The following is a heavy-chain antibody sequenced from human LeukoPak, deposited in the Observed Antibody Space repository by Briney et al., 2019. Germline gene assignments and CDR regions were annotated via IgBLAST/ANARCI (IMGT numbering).Heavy chain of an antibody. Sequence: ASVKVSCKVSGYTLTELSMHWVRQAPGKGLEWMGGFDPEDGETIYAQKFQGRVSMTRDTSTSTAYMELRPLRSDDTAVYYCARDLLWSRGVPNASGSSGSAHWGQGTLVIVSS. V-gene: IGHV1-24*01. D-gene: IGHD3-10*01. J-gene: IGHJ4*02. CDR1: GYTLTELS. CDR2: FDPEDGET. CDR3: ARDLLWSRGVPNASGSSGSAH.